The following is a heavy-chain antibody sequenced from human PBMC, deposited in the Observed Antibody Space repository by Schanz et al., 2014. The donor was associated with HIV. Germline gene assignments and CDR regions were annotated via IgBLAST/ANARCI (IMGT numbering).Heavy chain of an antibody. Sequence: EVQLLESGGGLLQPGGSLRLSCAASGFTFSSYWMSWVREAPGKGLEWVANTKEDGSEKNYVDSVKGRFTISRDNAKNSLYLQMNSLKPEDTAVYYCARDKKSGNYDGGFDSWGQGTLVTVSS. CDR1: GFTFSSYW. D-gene: IGHD1-26*01. J-gene: IGHJ5*01. V-gene: IGHV3-7*03. CDR2: TKEDGSEK. CDR3: ARDKKSGNYDGGFDS.